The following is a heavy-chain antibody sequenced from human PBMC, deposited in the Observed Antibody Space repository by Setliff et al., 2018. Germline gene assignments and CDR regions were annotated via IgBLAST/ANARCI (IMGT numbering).Heavy chain of an antibody. CDR1: GFTFSRYW. Sequence: GSLRLSCAASGFTFSRYWMSWVRQAPGKGLEWVANIKQDGSEKYYVDSVKGRFTISRDNAKNSLYLQMNSLRAEDTAVYYCARDLTRIVGASTMINFPKPLQPLPWG. J-gene: IGHJ5*02. CDR3: ARDLTRIVGASTMINFPKPLQPLP. V-gene: IGHV3-7*01. D-gene: IGHD1-26*01. CDR2: IKQDGSEK.